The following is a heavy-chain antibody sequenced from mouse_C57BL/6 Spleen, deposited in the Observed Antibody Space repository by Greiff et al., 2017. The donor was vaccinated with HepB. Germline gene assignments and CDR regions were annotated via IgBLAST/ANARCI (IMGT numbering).Heavy chain of an antibody. CDR2: IYPGGGYT. V-gene: IGHV1-63*01. CDR3: ARGGYYGSRRSYYFDY. J-gene: IGHJ2*01. CDR1: GYTFTNYW. D-gene: IGHD1-1*01. Sequence: QVQLQQSGAELVRPGTSVKMSCKASGYTFTNYWIGWAKQRPGHGLEWIGDIYPGGGYTNYNEKFKGKATLTADKSSSTAYMQFSSLTSEDSAIYYCARGGYYGSRRSYYFDYWGQGTTLTVSS.